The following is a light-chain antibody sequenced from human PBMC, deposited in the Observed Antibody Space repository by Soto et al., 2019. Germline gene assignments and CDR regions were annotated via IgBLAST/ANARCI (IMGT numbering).Light chain of an antibody. V-gene: IGKV1D-8*01. CDR1: QGISSY. CDR3: QQYYSFPWT. Sequence: IQMTQSPSSLSASVGDRFTITCRASQGISSYLAWYQQKPGKAPELLIYAASTLQSGVPSRFSGSGSGTDFTLTISCLQSEDFATYYCQQYYSFPWTFGQGTKVDIK. CDR2: AAS. J-gene: IGKJ1*01.